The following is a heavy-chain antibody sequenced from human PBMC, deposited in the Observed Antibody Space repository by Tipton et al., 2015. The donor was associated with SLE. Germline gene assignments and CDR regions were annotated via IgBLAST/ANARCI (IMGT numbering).Heavy chain of an antibody. CDR3: ARHYYYDGRGSFDY. D-gene: IGHD3-22*01. Sequence: GSLRLSCAASGFTVSSSYMSWVRQAPGKGLEWVSVIHRGGTTYYADSVKGRFTISRDNSKNTLYLQMSSLRAEDTAVYYCARHYYYDGRGSFDYWGQGTLVTVSS. CDR2: IHRGGTT. CDR1: GFTVSSSY. J-gene: IGHJ4*02. V-gene: IGHV3-66*02.